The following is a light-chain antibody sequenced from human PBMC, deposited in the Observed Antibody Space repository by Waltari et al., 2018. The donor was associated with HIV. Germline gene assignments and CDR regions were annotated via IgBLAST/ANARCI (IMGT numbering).Light chain of an antibody. CDR3: YSTDSSGNHRV. Sequence: SYEVTQPPSVSVSPGQTARITCSGDALPKKYAYWYQQKSGQSPVLVIFEDSKRPSEIPGRFSGSSSGTMATLTISGAQVEDEADYYCYSTDSSGNHRVFGGGTKLTVL. J-gene: IGLJ2*01. CDR1: ALPKKY. CDR2: EDS. V-gene: IGLV3-10*01.